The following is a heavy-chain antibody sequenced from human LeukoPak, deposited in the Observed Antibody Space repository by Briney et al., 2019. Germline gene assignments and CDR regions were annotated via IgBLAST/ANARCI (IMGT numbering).Heavy chain of an antibody. Sequence: GGSLRLSCAASGFTVSSNYMSWVRQAPGKGLEWVSVIYSGGSTYYADSVKGRFTISRDNSKNTLYLQMNSLRAEDTAVYYCASPYYYDSSGYYYSYYYYGMDVWGQGTTVTVSS. J-gene: IGHJ6*02. CDR3: ASPYYYDSSGYYYSYYYYGMDV. D-gene: IGHD3-22*01. CDR2: IYSGGST. CDR1: GFTVSSNY. V-gene: IGHV3-66*01.